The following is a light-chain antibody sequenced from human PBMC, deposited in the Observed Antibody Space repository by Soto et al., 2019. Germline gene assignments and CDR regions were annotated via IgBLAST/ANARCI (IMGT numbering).Light chain of an antibody. CDR3: RSYSGSNNPYV. Sequence: QSALTQPPSASGSPGQSVTISCTGTSSDVGGYNYVSWYQQEPGKAPKLMIYEVTKRPSGVPDRFSGSKSGNTASLTVSGLQAGDEGDYYYCRSYSGSNNPYVFANGTKVTV. J-gene: IGLJ1*01. CDR2: EVT. V-gene: IGLV2-8*01. CDR1: SSDVGGYNY.